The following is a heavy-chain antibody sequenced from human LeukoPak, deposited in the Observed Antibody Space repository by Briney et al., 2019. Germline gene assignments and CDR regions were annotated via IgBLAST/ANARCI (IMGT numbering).Heavy chain of an antibody. V-gene: IGHV3-7*01. J-gene: IGHJ6*03. CDR3: ARDLRSRPYYMDV. Sequence: GGSLRLSCAASGFTFSTYWMSWVRQAPGKGLEWVANIKEDGSEKYYVDSVKGRFTISRDNAKNSLYLQMNSLRAEDTAVYYCARDLRSRPYYMDVWGKGTTVTVSS. D-gene: IGHD1-1*01. CDR1: GFTFSTYW. CDR2: IKEDGSEK.